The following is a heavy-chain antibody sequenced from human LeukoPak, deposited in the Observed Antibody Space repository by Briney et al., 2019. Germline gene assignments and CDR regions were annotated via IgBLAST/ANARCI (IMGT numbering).Heavy chain of an antibody. D-gene: IGHD4-17*01. CDR1: GYIFSNYW. V-gene: IGHV5-51*01. Sequence: GESLKISCQGSGYIFSNYWIGWVRHMPGKGLVWMGIIYPGDSDTRYSPSFQGQVTISADKSISTAYLQWSSLKASDTAMYYCARTYGHYPKNPLEKSAYYYYGMDVWGQGTTVTLSS. CDR2: IYPGDSDT. J-gene: IGHJ6*02. CDR3: ARTYGHYPKNPLEKSAYYYYGMDV.